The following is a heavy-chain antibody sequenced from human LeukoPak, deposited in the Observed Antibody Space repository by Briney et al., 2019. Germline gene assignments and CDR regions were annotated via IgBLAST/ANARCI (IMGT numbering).Heavy chain of an antibody. CDR3: ARVRDGYLRGFDY. CDR1: GGSISSSSYY. CDR2: IYYSGST. J-gene: IGHJ4*02. V-gene: IGHV4-39*07. D-gene: IGHD5-24*01. Sequence: SETLSLTCTVSGGSISSSSYYWGWTRQPPGKGLEWIGSIYYSGSTYYNPSLKSRVTISVDTSKNQFSLKLSSVTAADTAVYYCARVRDGYLRGFDYWGQGTLVTVSS.